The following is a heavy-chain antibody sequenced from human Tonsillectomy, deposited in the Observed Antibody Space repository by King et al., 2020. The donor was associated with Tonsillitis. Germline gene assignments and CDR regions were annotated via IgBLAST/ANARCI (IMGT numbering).Heavy chain of an antibody. J-gene: IGHJ3*01. CDR2: IYHDGVTT. CDR1: GASVGSAAFS. V-gene: IGHV4-30-2*01. Sequence: QLQESGSGLVKPSETLYLTCDVSGASVGSAAFSWSWIRQPPGKGLEWIGYIYHDGVTTNYNPSLKNLVGISIDRFKNYFSLTLSSLTAADTAVYFCAGGGPGDAFDVWGQGKMVTVSS. D-gene: IGHD2-15*01. CDR3: AGGGPGDAFDV.